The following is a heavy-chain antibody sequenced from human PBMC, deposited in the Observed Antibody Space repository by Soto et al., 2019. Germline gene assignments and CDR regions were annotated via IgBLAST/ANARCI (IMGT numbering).Heavy chain of an antibody. V-gene: IGHV3-23*01. Sequence: GGSLRLSCAAAGFTFSSYGMSWVRQAPGKGLEWVSAVSGSGGSVYYADSVRGRFTISRDNSKNTLYLQVNSLRAEDTAIYYCAKGSVVGADYSYGMDVWCQGTTVTVSS. D-gene: IGHD2-2*01. CDR1: GFTFSSYG. J-gene: IGHJ6*02. CDR3: AKGSVVGADYSYGMDV. CDR2: VSGSGGSV.